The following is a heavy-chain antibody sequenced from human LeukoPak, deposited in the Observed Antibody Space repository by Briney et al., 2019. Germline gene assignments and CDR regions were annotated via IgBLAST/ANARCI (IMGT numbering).Heavy chain of an antibody. Sequence: GGSLRLSCAASGFTFCSYSMNWVRQAPGKGLEWVSSISSSSSYIYYADSVKGRFTISRDNAKNSLYLQMNSLRAEDTAVYYCARVPLGYYFDYWGQGTLVTVSS. D-gene: IGHD3-16*01. V-gene: IGHV3-21*01. CDR2: ISSSSSYI. CDR3: ARVPLGYYFDY. CDR1: GFTFCSYS. J-gene: IGHJ4*02.